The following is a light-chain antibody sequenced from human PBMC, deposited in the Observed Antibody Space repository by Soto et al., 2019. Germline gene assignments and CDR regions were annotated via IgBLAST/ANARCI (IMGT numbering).Light chain of an antibody. CDR1: QSLLHSNGYNY. J-gene: IGKJ1*01. Sequence: EIVMTQTPLSLPVTPEEPASISCRSSQSLLHSNGYNYLDWYLQKPGQSPQLLIYLGSNRASGVPDRFSGSGSGTDFTLKISRVEAEDVGVYYCMQPLQSWTFGQGSKV. V-gene: IGKV2-28*01. CDR3: MQPLQSWT. CDR2: LGS.